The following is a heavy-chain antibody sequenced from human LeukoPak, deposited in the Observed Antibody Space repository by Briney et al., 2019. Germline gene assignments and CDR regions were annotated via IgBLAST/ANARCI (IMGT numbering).Heavy chain of an antibody. CDR3: ARQRRYCSSTSCYAFDY. D-gene: IGHD2-2*01. V-gene: IGHV4-39*01. J-gene: IGHJ4*02. CDR1: GGSISSSSYY. Sequence: SSETLSLTCTVSGGSISSSSYYWGWIRQPPGKGLERIGSIYYSGSTYYNPSLKSRVTISVDTSKNQFSLKLSSVTAADTAVYYCARQRRYCSSTSCYAFDYWGQGTLVTVSS. CDR2: IYYSGST.